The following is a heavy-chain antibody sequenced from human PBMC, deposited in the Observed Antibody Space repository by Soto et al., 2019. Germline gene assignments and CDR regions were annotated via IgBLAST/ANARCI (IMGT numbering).Heavy chain of an antibody. J-gene: IGHJ1*01. CDR2: IIPVFGRP. Sequence: SVKVSCKASGGTFSSFGISWVRQAPGQGLEWMGGIIPVFGRPNYAQRFRGRLTITADESTNTSYMELIDLTSEDTAVYYCAREASGYDFWGQGTQITVSS. D-gene: IGHD5-12*01. V-gene: IGHV1-69*13. CDR1: GGTFSSFG. CDR3: AREASGYDF.